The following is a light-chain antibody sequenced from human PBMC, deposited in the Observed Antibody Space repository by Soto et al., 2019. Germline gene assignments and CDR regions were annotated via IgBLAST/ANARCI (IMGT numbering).Light chain of an antibody. Sequence: DIQMTQSPYSVSASVGDRCTITCRASQPISNWLAWYQQKPGKAPKLLIYAASKLQVGVPSRFSGSGSGTDFTLTISSLQPEDFATYYCQQSNGFPPLTFGGGTTVEIK. CDR2: AAS. V-gene: IGKV1-12*01. J-gene: IGKJ4*01. CDR1: QPISNW. CDR3: QQSNGFPPLT.